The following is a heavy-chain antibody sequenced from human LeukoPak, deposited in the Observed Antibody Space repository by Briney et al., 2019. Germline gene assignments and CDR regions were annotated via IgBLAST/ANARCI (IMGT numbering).Heavy chain of an antibody. CDR2: INPSGGST. CDR3: TRSVRNGHIDY. Sequence: ASVKVSCKASGYTFTSYYMHWVRQAPGQGLEWMGIINPSGGSTSYAQKFQGRVTMTRDTSTSTAYMELSSLRFEDTAVYYCTRSVRNGHIDYWGQGTLVTVSS. J-gene: IGHJ4*02. V-gene: IGHV1-46*01. D-gene: IGHD2-21*01. CDR1: GYTFTSYY.